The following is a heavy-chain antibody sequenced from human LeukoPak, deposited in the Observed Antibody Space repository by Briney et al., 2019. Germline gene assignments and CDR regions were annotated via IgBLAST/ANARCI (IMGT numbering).Heavy chain of an antibody. V-gene: IGHV7-4-1*02. Sequence: ASVKVSCKASGYTFTNYTLNWVRQAPGQGLEWMGWIDTNTRNPTYAQGFIGRFVFSLDTSVTTAYLQISSLKAEDTAVYYCASIGWEQQNYYFDYWGQGTLVTVSS. CDR1: GYTFTNYT. CDR2: IDTNTRNP. J-gene: IGHJ4*02. D-gene: IGHD1-26*01. CDR3: ASIGWEQQNYYFDY.